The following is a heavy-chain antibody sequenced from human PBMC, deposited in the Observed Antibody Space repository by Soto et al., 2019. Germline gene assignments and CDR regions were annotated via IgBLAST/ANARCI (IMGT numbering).Heavy chain of an antibody. CDR1: GFTFSSYA. D-gene: IGHD2-15*01. Sequence: GGSLRLSCAASGFTFSSYAMSWVRQAPGKGLEWVSAISGSGGSTYYADSVKGRFTISRDNSKNTLYLQMISLRAEDTAVYYCAKALYCSGGSCYSGRDYYYGMDVWGQGTTGTAP. CDR3: AKALYCSGGSCYSGRDYYYGMDV. J-gene: IGHJ6*02. V-gene: IGHV3-23*01. CDR2: ISGSGGST.